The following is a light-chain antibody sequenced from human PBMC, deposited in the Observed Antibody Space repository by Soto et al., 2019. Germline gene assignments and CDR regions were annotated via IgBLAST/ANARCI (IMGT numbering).Light chain of an antibody. V-gene: IGKV3-15*01. CDR2: GAS. Sequence: EIVMTQSPATLSVSPGERATLSCRARQSVTSKLAWYQQKPGQAPRLLIYGASTRATGIPARFSGSGSGTEFTLTISNLQSEDFAVYYCQQYNNWPHLTFGGGTKVEIK. CDR1: QSVTSK. J-gene: IGKJ4*01. CDR3: QQYNNWPHLT.